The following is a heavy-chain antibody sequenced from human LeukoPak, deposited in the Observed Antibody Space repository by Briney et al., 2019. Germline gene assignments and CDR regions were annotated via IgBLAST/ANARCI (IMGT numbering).Heavy chain of an antibody. D-gene: IGHD6-19*01. V-gene: IGHV3-48*01. CDR3: ARVGSNQWLDY. CDR2: ISGGSSTI. Sequence: GSLRLSCAASGFTLSSYSMNWVRQAPGKGLEWVSYISGGSSTIYNADSVKGRFTTSRDNAKSLLYLLMDTLRAEDTAVYYCARVGSNQWLDYWGQGTLVTVSS. J-gene: IGHJ4*02. CDR1: GFTLSSYS.